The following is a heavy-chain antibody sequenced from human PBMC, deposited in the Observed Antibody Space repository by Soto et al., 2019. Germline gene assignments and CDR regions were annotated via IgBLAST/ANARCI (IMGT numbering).Heavy chain of an antibody. V-gene: IGHV2-5*02. CDR3: ARDSSGYYGFDY. CDR1: GFSLSTSGVG. D-gene: IGHD3-22*01. J-gene: IGHJ4*02. CDR2: IYLDDDK. Sequence: GSGPTLVNPTQTLTLTCTFSGFSLSTSGVGVGWIRQPPGKALEWLALIYLDDDKRYRPSLKSRLTITKDTSKNQVVLTMTNMDPVDTGTYYCARDSSGYYGFDYWGQGALVTVSS.